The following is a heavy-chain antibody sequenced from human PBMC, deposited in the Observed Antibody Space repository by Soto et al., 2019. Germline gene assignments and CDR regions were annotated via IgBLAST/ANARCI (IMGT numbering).Heavy chain of an antibody. CDR2: MNPSCGKT. CDR1: GYTFTSYD. CDR3: AREGVRGMDF. D-gene: IGHD3-10*01. V-gene: IGHV1-8*01. J-gene: IGHJ6*02. Sequence: QVQLVQSGAEVKKPGASVKVSCKASGYTFTSYDINWVRQATGKGLEWMGWMNPSCGKTGYAQKFQGRVSLTTNNATGTAFREPSSLRSEGTAVYYCAREGVRGMDFWGQGTTVSVSS.